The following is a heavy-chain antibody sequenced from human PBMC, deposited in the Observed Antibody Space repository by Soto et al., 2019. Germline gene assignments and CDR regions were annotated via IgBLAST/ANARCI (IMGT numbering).Heavy chain of an antibody. V-gene: IGHV1-8*01. Sequence: QVQRVQSGAEVKKPGASVKVSCKASGYTFTSYDINWVRQATGQGLEWMGWMNPNSGNTGYAQKFQGRVTMTRNTSISTAYMELSSLRSEDTAVYYCARGLSLRKGDPPGYWGQGTLVTVSS. CDR2: MNPNSGNT. CDR1: GYTFTSYD. CDR3: ARGLSLRKGDPPGY. J-gene: IGHJ4*02. D-gene: IGHD4-17*01.